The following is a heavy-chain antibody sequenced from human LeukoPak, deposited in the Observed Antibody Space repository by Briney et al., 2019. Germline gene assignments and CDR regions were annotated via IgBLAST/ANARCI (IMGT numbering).Heavy chain of an antibody. CDR3: AKSEGGYNTWGYAFDI. J-gene: IGHJ3*02. Sequence: GGSLRLSCAASGLTFSSSAMSCARQAPGKWLEWVSAISVSGGSTYYADSVKGRFIISRDNSKNTLYLQMNSLRAEDTAVYYCAKSEGGYNTWGYAFDIWGQGTMVTVSS. CDR2: ISVSGGST. CDR1: GLTFSSSA. D-gene: IGHD5-24*01. V-gene: IGHV3-23*01.